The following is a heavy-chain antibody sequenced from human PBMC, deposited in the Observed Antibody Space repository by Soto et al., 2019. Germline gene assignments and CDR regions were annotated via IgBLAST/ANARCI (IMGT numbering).Heavy chain of an antibody. V-gene: IGHV1-46*01. CDR2: IDPSGGVT. CDR1: GYTFTKFH. Sequence: QVQLIQFGAEVKKPGASVKVSCRASGYTFTKFHIHWVRQAPGQGLEWMGMIDPSGGVTRDAQRFQGRITMSSDTSTSSVYMELRGLTSEDTAVYYCARDVIGHDKYETIVYSFDHWGPGTLVTVSS. CDR3: ARDVIGHDKYETIVYSFDH. J-gene: IGHJ4*02. D-gene: IGHD2-15*01.